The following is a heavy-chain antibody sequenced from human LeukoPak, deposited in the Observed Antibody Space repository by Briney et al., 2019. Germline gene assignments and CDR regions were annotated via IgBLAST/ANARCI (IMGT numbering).Heavy chain of an antibody. D-gene: IGHD3-16*01. J-gene: IGHJ6*02. Sequence: WGSLRLSCAASGFSFSSFGMHWVRQAPGKGLEWVAIISYDGSNKYYADPVKGRFTISRDNSKNTLYLQTDSLRVEDTAVYYCAKGRSSTYTYGMDVWGQGTTVTVSS. CDR3: AKGRSSTYTYGMDV. CDR1: GFSFSSFG. V-gene: IGHV3-30*18. CDR2: ISYDGSNK.